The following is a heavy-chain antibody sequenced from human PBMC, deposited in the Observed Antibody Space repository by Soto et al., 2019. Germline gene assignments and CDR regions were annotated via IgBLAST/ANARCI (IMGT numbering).Heavy chain of an antibody. J-gene: IGHJ3*02. CDR1: GFTFGDYA. CDR3: TRYKVIYGSDAFDI. CDR2: IRSKAYGGTT. V-gene: IGHV3-49*04. D-gene: IGHD1-1*01. Sequence: EVQLVESGGGLVQPGRSLRLSCTASGFTFGDYAMSWVRQAPGKGLEWVGFIRSKAYGGTTEYAASVKGRFTISRDDSKSIAYLQMNSLKTEDTAVYYCTRYKVIYGSDAFDIWGQGTMVTVSS.